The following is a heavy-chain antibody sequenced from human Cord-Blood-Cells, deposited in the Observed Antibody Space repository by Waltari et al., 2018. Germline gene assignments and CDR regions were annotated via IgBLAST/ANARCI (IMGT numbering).Heavy chain of an antibody. V-gene: IGHV4-39*01. CDR2: IYYSGST. CDR1: GGSISSHTYY. Sequence: QLQLQEAGPGLVKPSETLSLPCPVSGGSISSHTYYWVWIRQPPEKGLEWIGSIYYSGSTYYNPSLKSRVTIAVDTSKNQFSLKLSSVTAADTAVYYCARQVWESIDYWGQGTLVTVSS. CDR3: ARQVWESIDY. D-gene: IGHD1-26*01. J-gene: IGHJ4*02.